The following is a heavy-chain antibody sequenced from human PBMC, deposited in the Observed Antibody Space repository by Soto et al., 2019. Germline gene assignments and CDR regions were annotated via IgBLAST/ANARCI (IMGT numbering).Heavy chain of an antibody. Sequence: GGPLRLSXAASGFTFSSYEMNWVRQAPGKGLEWVSYISSSGSTIYYAASVKGRFTISRDNAKNSLYLQKNSLRAEDTAVYYCARDRNYDFWSGYSDGMDVWGQGTTVTVSS. CDR3: ARDRNYDFWSGYSDGMDV. D-gene: IGHD3-3*01. J-gene: IGHJ6*02. V-gene: IGHV3-48*03. CDR2: ISSSGSTI. CDR1: GFTFSSYE.